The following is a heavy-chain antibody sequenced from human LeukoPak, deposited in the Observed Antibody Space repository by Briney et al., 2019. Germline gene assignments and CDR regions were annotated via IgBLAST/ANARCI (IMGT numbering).Heavy chain of an antibody. CDR1: GYIFINHD. CDR3: AREIGYDRGDY. J-gene: IGHJ4*02. D-gene: IGHD3-10*02. V-gene: IGHV1-8*02. CDR2: MNSNSGNT. Sequence: GASVKVSCKGYGYIFINHDIDWVRQAAGQGLERMGWMNSNSGNTGYAQKFQGRVTMTRNTSISTAYMELSSLRSEDTAVYYCAREIGYDRGDYWGQGTLVTVSS.